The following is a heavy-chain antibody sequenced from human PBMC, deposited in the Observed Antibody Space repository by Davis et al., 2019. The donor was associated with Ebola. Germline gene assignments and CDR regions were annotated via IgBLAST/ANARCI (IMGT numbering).Heavy chain of an antibody. Sequence: ASVKVSCKASGYSFTSYYMHWVRQAPRQGLAWMGIINPSGGSTSYSQKFQGRVTMTRNTSISTAYMDLSSLTSDDTAVYYCARTKSHRWGSTSSWFDPWGQGTLVTVSS. CDR1: GYSFTSYY. J-gene: IGHJ5*02. CDR2: INPSGGST. CDR3: ARTKSHRWGSTSSWFDP. D-gene: IGHD2-2*01. V-gene: IGHV1-46*01.